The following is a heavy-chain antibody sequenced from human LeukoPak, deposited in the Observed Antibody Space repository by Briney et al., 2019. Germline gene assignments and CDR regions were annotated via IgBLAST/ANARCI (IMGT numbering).Heavy chain of an antibody. CDR3: ARDRVRAGDYVRTVVDY. J-gene: IGHJ4*02. Sequence: ASVKVSCKASGGTFSSYAISWVRQAPGQGLEWMGGIIPIFGTANYAQKFQGRVTITADESTSTAYMELSSLRSEDTAVYYCARDRVRAGDYVRTVVDYWGQGTLVTVSS. CDR2: IIPIFGTA. V-gene: IGHV1-69*01. D-gene: IGHD4-17*01. CDR1: GGTFSSYA.